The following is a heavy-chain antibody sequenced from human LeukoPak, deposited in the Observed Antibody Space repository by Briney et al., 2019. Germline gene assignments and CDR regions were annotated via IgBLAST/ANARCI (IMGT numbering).Heavy chain of an antibody. CDR2: IYYSGST. CDR3: ASQGGYY. J-gene: IGHJ4*02. Sequence: SETLSLTCTVSGGSISSYYWSWIRQPPGKGLEWIGYIYYSGSTYYNPSLKSRVTISVDTSKNQFSLKLSSVTAADTAVYYCASQGGYYWGQGTLVTVSS. V-gene: IGHV4-59*04. D-gene: IGHD1-26*01. CDR1: GGSISSYY.